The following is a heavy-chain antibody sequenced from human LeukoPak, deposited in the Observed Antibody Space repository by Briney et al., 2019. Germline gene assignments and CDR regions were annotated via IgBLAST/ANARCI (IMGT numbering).Heavy chain of an antibody. V-gene: IGHV3-30*09. CDR2: ISYDESNK. CDR1: GFTFGGYA. J-gene: IGHJ4*02. D-gene: IGHD6-13*01. Sequence: GRSLRLSCAASGFTFGGYAMHWVRQAPDKGLEWVAVISYDESNKYYADSVKGRFATSRDNSKKTPYLQMNSLRGDDTAVYYCAREVSWYYFDYWGQGILVTVSS. CDR3: AREVSWYYFDY.